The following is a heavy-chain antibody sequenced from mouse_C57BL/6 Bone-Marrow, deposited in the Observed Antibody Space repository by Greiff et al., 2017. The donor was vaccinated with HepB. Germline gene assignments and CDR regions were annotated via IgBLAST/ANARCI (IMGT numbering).Heavy chain of an antibody. CDR1: GYSFTDYN. V-gene: IGHV1-39*01. D-gene: IGHD1-1*01. CDR2: INPNYGTT. J-gene: IGHJ4*01. Sequence: EVKLMESGPELVKPGASVKISCKASGYSFTDYNMNWVKQSNGKSLEWIGVINPNYGTTSYNQKFKGKATLTVDQSSSTAYMQLNSLTSEDSAVYYCASLITTVVAPAMDYWVQGTSVTVSS. CDR3: ASLITTVVAPAMDY.